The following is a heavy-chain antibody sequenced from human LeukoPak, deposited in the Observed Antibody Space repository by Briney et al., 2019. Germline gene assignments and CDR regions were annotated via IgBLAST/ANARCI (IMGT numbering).Heavy chain of an antibody. V-gene: IGHV4-39*01. J-gene: IGHJ4*02. CDR3: ARLNGSYDSSAYYSDH. D-gene: IGHD3-22*01. CDR1: GGSISSSSYY. Sequence: SEALSETCTVSGGSISSSSYYWGWIRQPPGKGLEWIGSIYYSGSTYYNPSLKSRVPISVDTSKNQFSLKLSSVTAADTAVYYCARLNGSYDSSAYYSDHWGQRPVHRVSS. CDR2: IYYSGST.